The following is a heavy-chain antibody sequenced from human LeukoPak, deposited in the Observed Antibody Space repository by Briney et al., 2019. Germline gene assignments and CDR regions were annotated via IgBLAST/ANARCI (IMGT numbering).Heavy chain of an antibody. V-gene: IGHV1-18*04. CDR1: GYTFTGYY. CDR2: ISGYNGNT. J-gene: IGHJ4*02. CDR3: ARDWDWNFDY. Sequence: ASVKVSCKASGYTFTGYYIHWMRQAPGQGLEWMGWISGYNGNTNYAQKLQGRVTMTTDTSTSTAYMELRNLTSDDTAVYYCARDWDWNFDYWGQGTLVTVSS. D-gene: IGHD3/OR15-3a*01.